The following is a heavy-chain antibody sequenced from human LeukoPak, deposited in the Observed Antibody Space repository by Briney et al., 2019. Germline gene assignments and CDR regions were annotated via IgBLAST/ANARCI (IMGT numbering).Heavy chain of an antibody. CDR1: GFTFSSYS. J-gene: IGHJ4*02. CDR3: ARDSEGATSAAFDY. V-gene: IGHV3-21*01. D-gene: IGHD1-26*01. CDR2: ISSSSSYI. Sequence: GGSLRLSCAASGFTFSSYSMNWVRQAPGKGLECVSSISSSSSYIYYADSVKGRFTISRDNAKNSLYLQMNSLRAEDTAVYYCARDSEGATSAAFDYWGQGTLVTVSS.